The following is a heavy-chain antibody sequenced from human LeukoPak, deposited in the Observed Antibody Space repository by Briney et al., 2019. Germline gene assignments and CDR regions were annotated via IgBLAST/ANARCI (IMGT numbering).Heavy chain of an antibody. CDR2: ICSSGST. CDR3: ARAGPGSHSPV. D-gene: IGHD3-10*01. CDR1: GFTVSSNY. J-gene: IGHJ4*02. V-gene: IGHV3-66*01. Sequence: PGGSLRLSCAASGFTVSSNYMSWVRQAPGKGLEWVSVICSSGSTYYADSVKGRFTISRDNSKNTLYLQMNSLRAEDTAVYYCARAGPGSHSPVWGQGTWSPSPQ.